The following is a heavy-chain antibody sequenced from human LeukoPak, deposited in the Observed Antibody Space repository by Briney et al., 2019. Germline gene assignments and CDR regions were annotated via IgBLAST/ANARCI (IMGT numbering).Heavy chain of an antibody. D-gene: IGHD3-16*01. CDR1: GYTFTSYG. J-gene: IGHJ4*02. Sequence: ASVKVSRKASGYTFTSYGISWVRQAPGQGLEWMGWIRAYNGNTDYAQSLQGRVTMTIDTSTSTVYMELRSLRSDDTAVYYCARDVGGSYDLEYWGQGTLVTVSS. CDR3: ARDVGGSYDLEY. V-gene: IGHV1-18*01. CDR2: IRAYNGNT.